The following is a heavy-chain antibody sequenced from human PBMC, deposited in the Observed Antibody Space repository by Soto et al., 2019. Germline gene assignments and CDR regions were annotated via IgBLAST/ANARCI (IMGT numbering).Heavy chain of an antibody. V-gene: IGHV4-39*01. CDR1: GGSISSSNYY. Sequence: QLQLQESGPGLVKPSETLSLTCTVSGGSISSSNYYWGWIRQPPGKGLGWIGSISYSGTTYYNQSLRSRVTISVDPSKNQFSLKLSSLTAADTAVYYCARRSGYNFYYNYYGLDVWGQGTTVTVSS. J-gene: IGHJ6*02. CDR3: ARRSGYNFYYNYYGLDV. CDR2: ISYSGTT. D-gene: IGHD3-22*01.